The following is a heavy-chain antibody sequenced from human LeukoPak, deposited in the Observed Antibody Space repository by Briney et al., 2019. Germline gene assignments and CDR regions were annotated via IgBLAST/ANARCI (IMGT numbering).Heavy chain of an antibody. J-gene: IGHJ4*02. D-gene: IGHD1-26*01. CDR2: ITTSGNTI. Sequence: GGSLRLSCAASGFTFSDYYMTWIRQAPGKGLEWVSYITTSGNTIHYADSVKGRFTISRDNAKNSLYLDMNSLRVEDTAVYFCVRALVGAAFDTWGQGALVTVSS. CDR3: VRALVGAAFDT. CDR1: GFTFSDYY. V-gene: IGHV3-11*04.